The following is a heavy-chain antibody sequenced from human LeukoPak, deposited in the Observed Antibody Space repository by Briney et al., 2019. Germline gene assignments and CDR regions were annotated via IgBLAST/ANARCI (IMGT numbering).Heavy chain of an antibody. D-gene: IGHD7-27*01. V-gene: IGHV3-30*02. CDR2: IRYDGSNK. J-gene: IGHJ2*01. CDR3: ARVPALGYWYFDL. Sequence: GGSLRLSCAASGFTFSSYGMHWVRQAPGKGLEWVAFIRYDGSNKYYADSVKGRFTISRDNSKNTLYLQMNSLRAEDTAVYYCARVPALGYWYFDLWGRGTLVTVSS. CDR1: GFTFSSYG.